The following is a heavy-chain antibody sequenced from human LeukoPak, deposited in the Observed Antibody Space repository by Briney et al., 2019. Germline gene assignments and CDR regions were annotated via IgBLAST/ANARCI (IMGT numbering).Heavy chain of an antibody. D-gene: IGHD6-19*01. CDR2: INSDGSST. CDR1: GFTLRSYW. J-gene: IGHJ4*02. V-gene: IGHV3-74*01. CDR3: ARVPSSGWLFDY. Sequence: GGCLGLSCAASGFTLRSYWMHCVRQAPGKGLVWVSRINSDGSSTSYADSVKGRFTISRDNAKNTLYLQMNSLRAEDTAVYYCARVPSSGWLFDYWGQGTLVTVSS.